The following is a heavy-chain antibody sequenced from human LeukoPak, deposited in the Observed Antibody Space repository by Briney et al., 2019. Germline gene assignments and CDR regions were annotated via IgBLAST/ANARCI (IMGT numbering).Heavy chain of an antibody. CDR1: GGSISSYY. CDR2: IYTSGST. V-gene: IGHV4-4*07. D-gene: IGHD3-10*01. Sequence: SETLSLTCTVSGGSISSYYSSWIRQPAGKGLEWMGRIYTSGSTNYTPHLRCRVTMSVDTSKNQFSLKLSPVTAADTAVYSCARERGVPDLLLWFGEFLFDYWGQGTLVTVSS. CDR3: ARERGVPDLLLWFGEFLFDY. J-gene: IGHJ4*02.